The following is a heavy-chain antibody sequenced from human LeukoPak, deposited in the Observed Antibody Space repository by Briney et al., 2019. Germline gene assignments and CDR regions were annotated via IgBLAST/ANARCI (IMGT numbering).Heavy chain of an antibody. D-gene: IGHD6-13*01. CDR1: GFTFSSYA. J-gene: IGHJ4*02. V-gene: IGHV3-23*01. CDR3: AKDKAAAGTGFDY. Sequence: GGSLRLSCAAPGFTFSSYAMSWVRQAPGKGLEWVSAISGSGGSTYYADSVKGRFTISRDNSKNTLYLQMNSLRAEDTAVYYCAKDKAAAGTGFDYWGQGTLVTVSS. CDR2: ISGSGGST.